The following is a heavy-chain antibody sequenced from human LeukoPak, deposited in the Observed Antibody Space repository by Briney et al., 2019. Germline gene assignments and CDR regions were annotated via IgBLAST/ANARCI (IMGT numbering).Heavy chain of an antibody. CDR3: ARVQGYYDSSGPSVAFDI. D-gene: IGHD3-22*01. Sequence: PSETLSLTCTVSGGSISSSSYYWGWIRQPPGKGLEWIGSIYYSGSTYYNPSLKSRVTISVDKSKNQFSLKLSSVTAADTAVYYCARVQGYYDSSGPSVAFDIWGQGTMVTVSS. CDR1: GGSISSSSYY. V-gene: IGHV4-39*07. CDR2: IYYSGST. J-gene: IGHJ3*02.